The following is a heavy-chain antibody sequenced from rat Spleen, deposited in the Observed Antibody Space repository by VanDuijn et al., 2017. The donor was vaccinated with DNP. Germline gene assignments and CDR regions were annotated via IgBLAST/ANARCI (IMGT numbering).Heavy chain of an antibody. CDR3: TXDAFXY. V-gene: IGHV5-31*01. CDR1: GFTFNNYW. CDR2: ITSSGGST. J-gene: IGHJ2*01. Sequence: EVQLVESGGDLVQPGRSLKLSCVASGFTFNNYWMTWIRQVPGKGLEWVASITSSGGSTYYPDSVKGRFTISRDNAKNTLYLQMNSLRSEDTAXXYCTXDAFXYWGQGVMVTVSX.